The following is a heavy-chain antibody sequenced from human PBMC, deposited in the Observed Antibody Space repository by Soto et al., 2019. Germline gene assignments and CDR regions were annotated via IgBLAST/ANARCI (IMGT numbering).Heavy chain of an antibody. CDR2: ISPYNGRT. V-gene: IGHV1-18*01. D-gene: IGHD2-21*02. J-gene: IGHJ6*02. CDR1: GYSFTSYG. Sequence: EASVKVSCTASGYSFTSYGIGWVRQVPGQGPEWMGWISPYNGRTNYAQSVKGRVVMTTDISTNTVYLELRSLRSDDSAIYYCGRLRTDRYAMAFCAQVTTVIVPS. CDR3: GRLRTDRYAMAF.